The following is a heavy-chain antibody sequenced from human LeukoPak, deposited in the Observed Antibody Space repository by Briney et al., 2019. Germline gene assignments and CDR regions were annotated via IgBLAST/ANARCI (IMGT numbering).Heavy chain of an antibody. CDR3: ASSSSGSYYNGFDI. V-gene: IGHV4-59*01. CDR1: GGSIRNYY. J-gene: IGHJ3*02. Sequence: SETLSLTCSVSGGSIRNYYWTWIRQPPGKGLEWIGYIFYSGSTNYSPSLKSRVTISLDTSKNHFSLKLNSVTAADTAVYYCASSSSGSYYNGFDIWGQGTMVTVAS. CDR2: IFYSGST. D-gene: IGHD3-10*01.